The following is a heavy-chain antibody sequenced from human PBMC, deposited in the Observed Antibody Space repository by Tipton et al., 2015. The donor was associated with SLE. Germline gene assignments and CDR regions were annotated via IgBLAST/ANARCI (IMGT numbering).Heavy chain of an antibody. J-gene: IGHJ3*01. CDR3: ARDRPHYAFDL. CDR2: INNDGRTT. V-gene: IGHV3-74*01. Sequence: SLRLSCAASGFIFSSYLMHWVRQAPGKGLVWVARINNDGRTTHYADSVKGRFTISRDNAKNTLFLEMNSLRAEDTAVYYCARDRPHYAFDLWGRGTMVTVSS. CDR1: GFIFSSYL.